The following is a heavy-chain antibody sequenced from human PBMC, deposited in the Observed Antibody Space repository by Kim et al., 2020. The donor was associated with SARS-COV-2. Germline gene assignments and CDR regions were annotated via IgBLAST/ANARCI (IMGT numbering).Heavy chain of an antibody. J-gene: IGHJ4*02. CDR3: AKDTGSDYGVELDY. D-gene: IGHD4-17*01. CDR2: ICGGGSSK. CDR1: GFTFSRYG. V-gene: IGHV3-23*01. Sequence: GGSLRLSCAASGFTFSRYGMSWVRQAPGKGLEWVSAICGGGSSKYYAGSVKGRFTISRDNSKNTMYLQMNSLRAEDTAVYYCAKDTGSDYGVELDYWGQGTLVTVSS.